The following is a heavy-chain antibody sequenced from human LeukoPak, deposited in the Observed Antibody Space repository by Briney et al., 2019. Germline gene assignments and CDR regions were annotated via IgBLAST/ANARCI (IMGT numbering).Heavy chain of an antibody. CDR1: GGSINFYY. J-gene: IGHJ4*02. CDR3: ARIQLLTHFGY. V-gene: IGHV4-59*01. Sequence: SETLSLTCTVSGGSINFYYWSWIRQPPGKGLEWIGNIYYSGSTNYNPSLKSRVTISVDTAKNQFSLRLSSVTAADTAVYFCARIQLLTHFGYWGQGTLVTVSS. CDR2: IYYSGST. D-gene: IGHD1-1*01.